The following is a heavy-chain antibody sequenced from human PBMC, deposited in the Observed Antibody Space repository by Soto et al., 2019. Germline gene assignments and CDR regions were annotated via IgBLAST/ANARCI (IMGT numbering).Heavy chain of an antibody. V-gene: IGHV3-30-3*01. CDR1: GFTFSSYA. CDR2: ISYDGYNK. J-gene: IGHJ4*02. D-gene: IGHD5-12*01. CDR3: ARDRKRATITPSDY. Sequence: GGSLRLSCAASGFTFSSYAMHWVRQAPGKGREWVAVISYDGYNKYYADSVKGRFTISRDNSKNTAYLQMNSLRTEDTAVYYCARDRKRATITPSDYWGQGTLVPVSS.